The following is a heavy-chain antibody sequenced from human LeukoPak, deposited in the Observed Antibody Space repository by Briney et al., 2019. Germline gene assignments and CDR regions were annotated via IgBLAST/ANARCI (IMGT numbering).Heavy chain of an antibody. CDR3: AKYKGGDYIDSGKRYYLDH. CDR1: GYMFTSYD. J-gene: IGHJ4*02. V-gene: IGHV1-8*01. CDR2: MNPDSGKK. Sequence: ASVKVSCKASGYMFTSYDINWLRQATGQGLEWMGWMNPDSGKKGQAQKFQGRITMTRNTSISTAYMELSSLGTEDTAVYYCAKYKGGDYIDSGKRYYLDHWGQGTPVTVSS. D-gene: IGHD3-10*01.